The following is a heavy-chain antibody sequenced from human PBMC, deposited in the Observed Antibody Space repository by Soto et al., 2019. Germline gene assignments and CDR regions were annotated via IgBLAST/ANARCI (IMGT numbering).Heavy chain of an antibody. CDR2: IAVGSGYT. CDR3: AADATAWQQMVPSDY. D-gene: IGHD2-8*01. Sequence: EASVKVSCKASGFTFTSSAFQWVRQARGQRLEWIGWIAVGSGYTNYAQRFQDRVTLTRDTSTATTYMELSRLTFEDTAIYYCAADATAWQQMVPSDYWGQGTLVTVSS. J-gene: IGHJ4*02. V-gene: IGHV1-58*01. CDR1: GFTFTSSA.